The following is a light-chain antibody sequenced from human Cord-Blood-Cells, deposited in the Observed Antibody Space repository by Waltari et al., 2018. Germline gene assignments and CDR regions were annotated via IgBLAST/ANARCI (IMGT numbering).Light chain of an antibody. CDR1: QSVLYSSNNKNY. V-gene: IGKV4-1*01. J-gene: IGKJ1*01. CDR3: QQYYSTPRT. CDR2: WAT. Sequence: DIVMTQSPDPRAVSLGERATINCKSSQSVLYSSNNKNYLAWYQQKPGQPPKLLIYWATTRESGVPNRCSGSGSGTDFTLTISSLQAEDVAVYYCQQYYSTPRTFGQGTKVEIK.